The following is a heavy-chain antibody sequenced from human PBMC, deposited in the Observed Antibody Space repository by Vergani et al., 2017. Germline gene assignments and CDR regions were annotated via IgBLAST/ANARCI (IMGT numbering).Heavy chain of an antibody. CDR3: ARGDYGILTGYRY. V-gene: IGHV1-46*03. CDR2: INPSGGHT. D-gene: IGHD3-9*01. Sequence: QVQVVQSGAEVKKSGASVKVSCKTSGYTFSNYYMHWVRQAPGPGLEWMGIINPSGGHTNYAQKFKGRVTMTRDTSTSTVYMELSSLRSEDTAIYYCARGDYGILTGYRYWGQGTLVTVSA. CDR1: GYTFSNYY. J-gene: IGHJ4*02.